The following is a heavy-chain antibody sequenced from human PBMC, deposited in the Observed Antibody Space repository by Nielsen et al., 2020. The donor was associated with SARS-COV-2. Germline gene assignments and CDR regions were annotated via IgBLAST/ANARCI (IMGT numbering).Heavy chain of an antibody. CDR2: ISSSSSYI. Sequence: GESLKISCAASGFTFSSYSMNWVRQAPGKGPEWVSSISSSSSYIYNADSVKGRFTISRDNAKNSLYLQMNSLRAEDTALYYCARDAKDPYYYYYMDVWGKGTTVTVSS. V-gene: IGHV3-21*01. J-gene: IGHJ6*03. CDR1: GFTFSSYS. D-gene: IGHD2-15*01. CDR3: ARDAKDPYYYYYMDV.